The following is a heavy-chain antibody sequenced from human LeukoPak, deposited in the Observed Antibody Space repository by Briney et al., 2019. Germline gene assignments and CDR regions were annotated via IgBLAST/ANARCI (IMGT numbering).Heavy chain of an antibody. CDR1: GFTFSGYT. CDR3: AREFEPDYFDY. D-gene: IGHD1-14*01. CDR2: ISSSGLYI. V-gene: IGHV3-21*01. Sequence: PGGSLRLSCTVSGFTFSGYTMHWVRQAPGKGLEWVSSISSSGLYIYFADPLKGRFTISRDNAKNSLYLQVNSLRAEDTAVYYCAREFEPDYFDYWGQGTLVTVSS. J-gene: IGHJ4*02.